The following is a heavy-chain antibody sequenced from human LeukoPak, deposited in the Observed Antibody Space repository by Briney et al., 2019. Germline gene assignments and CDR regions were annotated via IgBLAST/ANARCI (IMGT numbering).Heavy chain of an antibody. Sequence: SETLSLTCTVSGGSISSSSYYWGWIRQPPGKGLEWIGSIYYSGSTYYNPSLKSRVTISVDTSKNQFSLKLSSVTAADTAVYYCARAGGYCSGGSCYGASDIWGQGTMVTVSS. CDR2: IYYSGST. V-gene: IGHV4-39*07. J-gene: IGHJ3*02. CDR3: ARAGGYCSGGSCYGASDI. D-gene: IGHD2-15*01. CDR1: GGSISSSSYY.